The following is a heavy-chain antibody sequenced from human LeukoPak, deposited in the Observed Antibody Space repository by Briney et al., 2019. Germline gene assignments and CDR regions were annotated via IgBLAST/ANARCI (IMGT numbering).Heavy chain of an antibody. V-gene: IGHV4-59*01. J-gene: IGHJ5*02. CDR1: GGSISSYY. Sequence: SETLSLTCTVSGGSISSYYSSWIRQPPGKGLEWIGYIYYSGRSNYNPSLKSRVTISADTSKNQFSLKLSSVTAADEAVYYCGRGKDPRGWCDPWGQGTLVSVSS. CDR2: IYYSGRS. CDR3: GRGKDPRGWCDP.